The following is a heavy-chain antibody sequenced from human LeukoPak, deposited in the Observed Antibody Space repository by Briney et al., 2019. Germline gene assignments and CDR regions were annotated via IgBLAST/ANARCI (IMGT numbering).Heavy chain of an antibody. CDR2: ISAYNGNT. Sequence: ASVKVSCKASGYTFTSYGISWVRQAPGQGLEWMGWISAYNGNTNYAQKLQGRVTMTADTSTSTAYMELRSLRSDDTAVYYCARDRQQQLAFDYWGQGTLVTVSS. CDR1: GYTFTSYG. J-gene: IGHJ4*02. V-gene: IGHV1-18*01. D-gene: IGHD6-13*01. CDR3: ARDRQQQLAFDY.